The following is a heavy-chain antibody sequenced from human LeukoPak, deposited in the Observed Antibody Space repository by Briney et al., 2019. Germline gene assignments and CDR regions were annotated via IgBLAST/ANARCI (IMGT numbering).Heavy chain of an antibody. Sequence: ASVKVSCKASGYIFTSYGISWVRQATGQGLEWMGWMNPNSGNTGYAQKFQGRVTMTRNTSISTAYMELSSLRSEDTAVYYCALLVVTANYDYWGQGTLVTVSS. J-gene: IGHJ4*02. CDR1: GYIFTSYG. CDR2: MNPNSGNT. D-gene: IGHD2-21*02. V-gene: IGHV1-8*02. CDR3: ALLVVTANYDY.